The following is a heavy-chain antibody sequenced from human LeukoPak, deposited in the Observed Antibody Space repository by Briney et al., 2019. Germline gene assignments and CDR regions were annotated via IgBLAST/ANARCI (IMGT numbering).Heavy chain of an antibody. CDR3: ARDNGVYPDVYYYYYMDV. D-gene: IGHD2-8*01. V-gene: IGHV1-69*13. CDR1: GGTFTSYA. J-gene: IGHJ6*03. Sequence: SVKVSCKTSGGTFTSYAITWVRQAPGQGLEWMGKIIPISGTTNYAQKFQGRVTFTADESTSTAYMELSSLRSEDTAVYYCARDNGVYPDVYYYYYMDVWGKGTTVTVSS. CDR2: IIPISGTT.